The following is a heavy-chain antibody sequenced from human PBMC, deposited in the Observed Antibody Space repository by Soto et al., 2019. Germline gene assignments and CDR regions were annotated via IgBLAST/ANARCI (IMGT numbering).Heavy chain of an antibody. CDR3: ARGSWDDVSGHYYMDV. CDR1: GDSVSSNSAG. D-gene: IGHD5-12*01. V-gene: IGHV6-1*01. J-gene: IGHJ6*03. Sequence: QVQLQLSGPGLMKPSQTLSLTCAISGDSVSSNSAGWNWVRQTPSRGLEWLGRTYYKSKWFNNYAVSVKIRITINPDTSQNQFSLQLASVTPEDTAVYYCARGSWDDVSGHYYMDVWGKGTTVTVSS. CDR2: TYYKSKWFN.